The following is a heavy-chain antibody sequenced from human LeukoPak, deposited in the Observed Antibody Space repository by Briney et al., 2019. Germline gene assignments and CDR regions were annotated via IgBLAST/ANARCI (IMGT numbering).Heavy chain of an antibody. CDR1: GFTFDDYA. V-gene: IGHV3-43*02. CDR3: AKTPPSYGR. D-gene: IGHD1-14*01. Sequence: GGSLRLSCAVSGFTFDDYAMHWVRRAPGKGLEWVSLISGDGATTYYADSVKGRFTISRDNSKNSLYLQMNSRRTEDTALYYCAKTPPSYGRWGQGTLVTVSS. CDR2: ISGDGATT. J-gene: IGHJ4*02.